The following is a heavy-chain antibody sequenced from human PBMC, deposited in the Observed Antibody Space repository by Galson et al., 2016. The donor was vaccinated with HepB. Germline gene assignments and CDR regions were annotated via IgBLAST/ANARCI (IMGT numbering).Heavy chain of an antibody. CDR1: RGTFSNYC. Sequence: SVKVSCKASRGTFSNYCITWVRQAPGHGLEWVGGIMPMFGTADYTQRLQGRLTITADESTGTAYMELSSLRSEDTAIYYCLLRYFDLSFDYWGQGTLVTVSS. CDR3: LLRYFDLSFDY. D-gene: IGHD3-9*01. J-gene: IGHJ4*02. CDR2: IMPMFGTA. V-gene: IGHV1-69*13.